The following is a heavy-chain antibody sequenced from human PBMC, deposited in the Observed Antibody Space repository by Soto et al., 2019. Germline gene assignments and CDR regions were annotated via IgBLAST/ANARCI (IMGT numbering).Heavy chain of an antibody. CDR3: AKDPYSSGVGGMDV. CDR1: GFTFSSYG. J-gene: IGHJ6*02. Sequence: QVQLVESGGGVVQPGRSLRLSCAASGFTFSSYGMHWVRQAPGKGLEWVAVISYDGSNKYYADSVKGRFTISRDNSKNTLYLQMNSLRAEDTAVYYCAKDPYSSGVGGMDVWGQGTTVTVSS. V-gene: IGHV3-30*18. D-gene: IGHD6-19*01. CDR2: ISYDGSNK.